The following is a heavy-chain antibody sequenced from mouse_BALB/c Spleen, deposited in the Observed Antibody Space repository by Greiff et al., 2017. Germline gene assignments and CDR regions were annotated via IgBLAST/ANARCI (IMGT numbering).Heavy chain of an antibody. V-gene: IGHV1-66*01. CDR3: ARYEMITKGYAMDD. Sequence: VQLQQSGPELVKPGASVKISCKASGYSFPSYYIHWVKQRPGQGLEWIGWIFPGSGNTKYNEKFKGKATLTADTSSSTAYMQLSSLTSEDSAVYFCARYEMITKGYAMDDWGQGTSVTVSS. CDR2: IFPGSGNT. D-gene: IGHD2-4*01. CDR1: GYSFPSYY. J-gene: IGHJ4*01.